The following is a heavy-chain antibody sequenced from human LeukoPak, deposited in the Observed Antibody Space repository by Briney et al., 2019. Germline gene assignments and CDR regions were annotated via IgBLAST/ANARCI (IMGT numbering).Heavy chain of an antibody. Sequence: GASVKVSCKASGYTFTTHEIIWVRPAPDQGLEWIGWINTRNGNANYARQLQGRVTMTTDTSTSTSYMELASLIFDDTAIYYCARNHLGLGLWGQGTLVTVSS. CDR3: ARNHLGLGL. CDR2: INTRNGNA. J-gene: IGHJ4*02. D-gene: IGHD3-16*01. V-gene: IGHV1-18*01. CDR1: GYTFTTHE.